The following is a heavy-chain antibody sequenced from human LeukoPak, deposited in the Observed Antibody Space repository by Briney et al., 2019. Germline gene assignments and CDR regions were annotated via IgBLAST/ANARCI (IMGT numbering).Heavy chain of an antibody. D-gene: IGHD3-22*01. CDR2: IYYSGST. Sequence: SETLSLTCTVSGGSISSGGYYWSWIRQHPGKGLEWIGYIYYSGSTNYNPSLKSRVTISVDTSKNQFSLKLSSVTAADTAVYYCARVHYDSSGYYDPNDAFDIWGQGTMVTVSS. CDR1: GGSISSGGYY. V-gene: IGHV4-61*08. CDR3: ARVHYDSSGYYDPNDAFDI. J-gene: IGHJ3*02.